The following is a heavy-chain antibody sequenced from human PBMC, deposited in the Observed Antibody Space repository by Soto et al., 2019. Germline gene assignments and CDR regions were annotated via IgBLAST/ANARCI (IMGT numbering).Heavy chain of an antibody. CDR2: FSWNSATI. V-gene: IGHV3-9*01. CDR1: GFSFDDYA. J-gene: IGHJ6*02. CDR3: AKESAAYSGGWHDMDV. D-gene: IGHD6-19*01. Sequence: EVQLVESGGALVQPGRSLRLSCAASGFSFDDYAMHWVRQAPGKGLEWGSGFSWNSATIGYADSVKGRFTISRDNAKNSLDLQMNSLRAEDTAMYYCAKESAAYSGGWHDMDVWGQGTTVTVSS.